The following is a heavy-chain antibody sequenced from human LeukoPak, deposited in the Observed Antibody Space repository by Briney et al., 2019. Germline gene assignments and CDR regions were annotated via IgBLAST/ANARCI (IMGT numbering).Heavy chain of an antibody. J-gene: IGHJ5*02. CDR2: INGGGDT. V-gene: IGHV3-66*02. CDR3: ARDAAYCSSTSCFAAWFDP. CDR1: GFSVSNNY. Sequence: GGSLRLSCAGFGFSVSNNYMSWVRQAPGRGLEWVSMINGGGDTDYADSVKGRFTISRDNSKNTLYLQMNSLRAEDTAVYYCARDAAYCSSTSCFAAWFDPWGQGTLVTVSS. D-gene: IGHD2-2*01.